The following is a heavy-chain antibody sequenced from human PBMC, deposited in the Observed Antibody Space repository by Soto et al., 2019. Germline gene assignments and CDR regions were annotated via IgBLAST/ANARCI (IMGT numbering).Heavy chain of an antibody. CDR3: AKAQSYYDPSAGFDM. D-gene: IGHD3-22*01. J-gene: IGHJ3*02. Sequence: GGSLRLSCVASGFSFRDYYMIWIRQAPGKGLEWVSYVSSGSTYTNYAESVKGRFTISRDDAKNSLFLQMNSLRVEDTAVYYCAKAQSYYDPSAGFDMWGQGTMVTV. V-gene: IGHV3-11*03. CDR1: GFSFRDYY. CDR2: VSSGSTYT.